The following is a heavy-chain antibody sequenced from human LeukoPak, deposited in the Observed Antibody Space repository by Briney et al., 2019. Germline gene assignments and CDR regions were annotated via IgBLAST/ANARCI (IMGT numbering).Heavy chain of an antibody. CDR3: ARHVHVSMIVVILSDYFDY. D-gene: IGHD3-22*01. Sequence: PSETLSLTCTVSGYSISSGYYWGWIRQPPGKGLEWIGSIYHSGSTYYNPSLKSRVTISADTSKNQFPLRLTSVTAADTAVYYCARHVHVSMIVVILSDYFDYWGRGTLVSVSS. V-gene: IGHV4-38-2*02. J-gene: IGHJ4*02. CDR2: IYHSGST. CDR1: GYSISSGYY.